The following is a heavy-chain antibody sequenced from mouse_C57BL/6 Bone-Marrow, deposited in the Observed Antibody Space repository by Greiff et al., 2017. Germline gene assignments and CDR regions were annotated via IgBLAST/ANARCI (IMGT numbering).Heavy chain of an antibody. Sequence: EVQRVESGGGLVKPGGSLKLSCAASGFTFSSYAMSWVRQTPEKRLEWVATISDGGSYTSSPDNVKGRFTISRDNAKNNRYLQMSHLKSEDTAMYYCARVGWVPNFDGWGQGSTRTVSA. V-gene: IGHV5-4*01. J-gene: IGHJ2*01. CDR3: ARVGWVPNFDG. CDR2: ISDGGSYT. CDR1: GFTFSSYA. D-gene: IGHD2-3*01.